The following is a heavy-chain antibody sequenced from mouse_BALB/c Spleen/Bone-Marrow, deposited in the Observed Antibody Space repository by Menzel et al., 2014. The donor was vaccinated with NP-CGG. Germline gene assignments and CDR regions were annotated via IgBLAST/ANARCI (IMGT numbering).Heavy chain of an antibody. V-gene: IGHV5-17*02. CDR3: ARWGYYYAMDY. J-gene: IGHJ4*01. D-gene: IGHD2-2*01. CDR1: GFTFSSFG. CDR2: ISSGSSNI. Sequence: DVHLVESGGGLVQPGGSRKLSCAASGFTFSSFGMHWVRRAPEEGLEWVAYISSGSSNINYADTVKGRFTISRDNPKNTLFLQMTSLRSEDTAMYYCARWGYYYAMDYWGQGTSVTVSS.